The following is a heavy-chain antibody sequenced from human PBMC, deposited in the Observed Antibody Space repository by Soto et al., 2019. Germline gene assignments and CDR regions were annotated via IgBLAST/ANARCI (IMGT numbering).Heavy chain of an antibody. V-gene: IGHV3-64*01. J-gene: IGHJ6*04. D-gene: IGHD3-3*01. CDR2: VSRNGINT. CDR1: GFSFSSYD. Sequence: EEQLVQSGGGLVQPGGSLRLSCAASGFSFSSYDLFWVRQAPGKGLEYVSAVSRNGINTYYANSVKGRFTISRDNSKNIMYLQMGTLRAEDMAVYYGAITYYDFAVWGKGTTVIVSS. CDR3: AITYYDFAV.